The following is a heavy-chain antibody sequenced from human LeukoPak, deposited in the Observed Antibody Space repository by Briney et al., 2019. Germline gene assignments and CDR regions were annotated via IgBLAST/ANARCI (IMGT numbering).Heavy chain of an antibody. J-gene: IGHJ5*02. D-gene: IGHD6-13*01. CDR2: IIPIFGTA. CDR3: ARDRSIAAAAITNWFDP. V-gene: IGHV1-69*01. CDR1: GGTFSSYA. Sequence: ASVKVSCKASGGTFSSYAISWVRQAPGQGLEWMRGIIPIFGTANYAQKFQGRVTITADESTSTAYMELSSLRSEDTAVYYCARDRSIAAAAITNWFDPWGQGTLVTVSS.